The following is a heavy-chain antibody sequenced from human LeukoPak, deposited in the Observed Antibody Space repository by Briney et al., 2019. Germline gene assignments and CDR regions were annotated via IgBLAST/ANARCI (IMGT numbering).Heavy chain of an antibody. CDR3: ARAYNKAFDY. CDR2: IKQDGSEK. CDR1: GFAFSSYW. V-gene: IGHV3-7*01. Sequence: GGSLRLSCAASGFAFSSYWMTWVRQAQGKGLEWVAKIKQDGSEKYYVDSVKGRFTISRDNAKSSLYLQMNSLRAEDTAVYYCARAYNKAFDYWGQGTLVTVSS. D-gene: IGHD1-14*01. J-gene: IGHJ4*02.